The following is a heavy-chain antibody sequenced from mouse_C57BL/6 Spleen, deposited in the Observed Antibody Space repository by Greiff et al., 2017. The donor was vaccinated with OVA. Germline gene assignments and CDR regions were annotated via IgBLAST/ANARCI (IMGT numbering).Heavy chain of an antibody. D-gene: IGHD4-1*01. CDR1: GYAFSSSW. J-gene: IGHJ2*01. CDR2: IYPGDGDT. V-gene: IGHV1-82*01. CDR3: ARAGTKALDY. Sequence: VQVVESGPELVKPGASVKISCKASGYAFSSSWMNWVKQRPGKGLEWIGRIYPGDGDTNYNGKFKGKATLTADKSSSTAYMQLSSLTSEDSAVYFCARAGTKALDYWGQGTTLTVSS.